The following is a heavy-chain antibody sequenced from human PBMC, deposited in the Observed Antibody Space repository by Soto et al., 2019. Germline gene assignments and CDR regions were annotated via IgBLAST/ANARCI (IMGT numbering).Heavy chain of an antibody. CDR3: AKDRVGGTFYTPLGF. CDR1: GFNFDNYG. V-gene: IGHV3-30*18. D-gene: IGHD1-7*01. J-gene: IGHJ4*02. Sequence: QVQLVESGGGVVQPGGSLRLSCQASGFNFDNYGMHWVRQAPGKGLEWVAVITYDGSFRYYADSVKGRFTISRDNSKNTLFLHLNTLKPEDTAVYHCAKDRVGGTFYTPLGFWGQGTLVTVSS. CDR2: ITYDGSFR.